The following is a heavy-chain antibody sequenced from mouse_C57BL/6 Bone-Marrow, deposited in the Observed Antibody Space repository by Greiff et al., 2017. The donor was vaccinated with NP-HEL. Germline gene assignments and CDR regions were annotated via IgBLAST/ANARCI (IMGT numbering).Heavy chain of an antibody. CDR1: GYTFTSYW. CDR2: IHPNSGST. J-gene: IGHJ2*01. CDR3: ARGYYDYDY. D-gene: IGHD2-4*01. Sequence: QVQLQQPGAELVKPGASVKLSCKASGYTFTSYWMHWVKQRPGQGLEWIGMIHPNSGSTNYNEKFKSKATLTVDKASSTDYMQLSSLTSEDYAVYYCARGYYDYDYWGQGTTLTVSS. V-gene: IGHV1-64*01.